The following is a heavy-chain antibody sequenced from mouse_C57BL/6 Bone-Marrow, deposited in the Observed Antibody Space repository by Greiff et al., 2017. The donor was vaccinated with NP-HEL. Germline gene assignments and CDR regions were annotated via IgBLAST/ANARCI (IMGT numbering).Heavy chain of an antibody. D-gene: IGHD1-1*02. J-gene: IGHJ1*03. CDR3: ARRGVADV. CDR2: IYPGDGDT. CDR1: GYAFSSSW. Sequence: QVQLQQSGPELVKPGASVKISCKASGYAFSSSWMNWVKQRPGKGLEWIGRIYPGDGDTNYNGKFKGKATLTADKSSSTAYMQLSSLTAEDSAVYFCARRGVADVWGTGTTVTVSS. V-gene: IGHV1-82*01.